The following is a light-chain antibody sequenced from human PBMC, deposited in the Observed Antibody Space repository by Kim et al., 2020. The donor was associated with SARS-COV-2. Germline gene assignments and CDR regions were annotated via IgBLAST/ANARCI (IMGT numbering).Light chain of an antibody. CDR3: QAWDSSTGV. CDR1: KLGDKY. CDR2: QDS. Sequence: SVSPGQTASITCSGDKLGDKYACWYQQKPGHSPVLVIYQDSKWPSGIPERFSGSNSGNTATLTISGTQTMDEADYYCQAWDSSTGVFGGGTQLTVL. J-gene: IGLJ3*02. V-gene: IGLV3-1*01.